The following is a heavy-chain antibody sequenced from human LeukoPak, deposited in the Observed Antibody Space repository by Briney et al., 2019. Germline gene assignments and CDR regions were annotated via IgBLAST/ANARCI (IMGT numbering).Heavy chain of an antibody. Sequence: GGSLRLSCAASGFTFSSYWMHWVRQAPGKGLVWVSRINSDGTGTTYADSVKGRFTISRDNAKNTVCLQMNSLRAEDTAVYYCARDSTFVSGSSGAHWGQGTLVTVSS. CDR3: ARDSTFVSGSSGAH. J-gene: IGHJ4*02. CDR2: INSDGTGT. V-gene: IGHV3-74*01. D-gene: IGHD1-26*01. CDR1: GFTFSSYW.